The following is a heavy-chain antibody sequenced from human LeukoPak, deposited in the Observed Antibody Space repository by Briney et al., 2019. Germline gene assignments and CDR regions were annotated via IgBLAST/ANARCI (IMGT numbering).Heavy chain of an antibody. D-gene: IGHD3-10*01. V-gene: IGHV3-21*01. CDR3: ARVITMVRGVPYSYGLDV. J-gene: IGHJ6*04. CDR2: ISSSSSYI. CDR1: GFTFSSYS. Sequence: PGGSLRLSCAASGFTFSSYSMNWVRQAPGKGLEGVSSISSSSSYIYYADSVKVRFTISRYNAKNSLYLQMKSLRAEDTAVSYCARVITMVRGVPYSYGLDVWGKGPTVTVSS.